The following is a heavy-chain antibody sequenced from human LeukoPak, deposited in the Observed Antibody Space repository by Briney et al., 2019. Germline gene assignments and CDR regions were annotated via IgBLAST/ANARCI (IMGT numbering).Heavy chain of an antibody. D-gene: IGHD5-18*01. CDR2: ISSSSSYI. J-gene: IGHJ4*02. CDR1: GFTFSSYS. CDR3: ARDHVDTAMVTGY. Sequence: GGSLRLSCAASGFTFSSYSMNWVRQAPGKGLEWVSSISSSSSYIYYADSVKGRFTISRDNAKNSLYLQMNSLRAEDTAVYYCARDHVDTAMVTGYWGQGTLVTVSS. V-gene: IGHV3-21*01.